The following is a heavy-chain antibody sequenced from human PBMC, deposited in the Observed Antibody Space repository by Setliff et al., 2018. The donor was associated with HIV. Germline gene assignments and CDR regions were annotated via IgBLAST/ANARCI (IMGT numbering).Heavy chain of an antibody. J-gene: IGHJ6*02. Sequence: PGGSLRLSCAASGFTFSSYGVHWVRQAPGKGLEWVSAISGSGGSTYYADSLKGRFTISRDNSKNTLCLQMNSLRAEDTAVYYCAKTLPTLYPPHDYYFAMDVWGQGTTVTVSS. CDR2: ISGSGGST. D-gene: IGHD2-15*01. CDR3: AKTLPTLYPPHDYYFAMDV. CDR1: GFTFSSYG. V-gene: IGHV3-23*01.